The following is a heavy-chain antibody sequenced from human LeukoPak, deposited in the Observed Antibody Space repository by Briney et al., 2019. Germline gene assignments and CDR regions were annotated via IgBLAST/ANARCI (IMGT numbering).Heavy chain of an antibody. CDR3: ARDHYIREWGWRFDP. J-gene: IGHJ5*02. CDR2: IYYSGST. Sequence: SETLSLTCTVSGGSISSSSYYWGWIRQPPGKGLEWIGSIYYSGSTYYNPSLKSRVTISVDTSKNQFSLKLSSVTAADTAVYYCARDHYIREWGWRFDPWGQGTLVTVSS. V-gene: IGHV4-39*07. D-gene: IGHD3-3*01. CDR1: GGSISSSSYY.